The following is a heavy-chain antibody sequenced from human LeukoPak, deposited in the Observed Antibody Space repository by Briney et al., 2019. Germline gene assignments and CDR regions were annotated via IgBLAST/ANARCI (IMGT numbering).Heavy chain of an antibody. Sequence: SQTLSFTCTVSGGSISSGDYYWSWIRQPPGKGLEWIGYIYYSGSTYYNPSLKSRVTISVDTSKNQFSLKLSSVTAADTAVYYCAREARYCRSTSCYTVGSGGGEDAFDIWGQGTMVTVSS. D-gene: IGHD2-2*02. CDR3: AREARYCRSTSCYTVGSGGGEDAFDI. J-gene: IGHJ3*02. CDR1: GGSISSGDYY. CDR2: IYYSGST. V-gene: IGHV4-30-4*01.